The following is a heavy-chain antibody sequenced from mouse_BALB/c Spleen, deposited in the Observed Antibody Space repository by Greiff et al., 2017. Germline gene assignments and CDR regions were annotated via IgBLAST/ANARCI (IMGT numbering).Heavy chain of an antibody. CDR2: INSNGGST. V-gene: IGHV5-6-3*01. CDR1: GFTFSSYG. Sequence: EVNVVESGGGLVQPGGSLKLSCAASGFTFSSYGMSWVRQTPDKRLELVATINSNGGSTYYPDSVKGRFTISRDNAKNTLYLQMSSLKSEDTAMYYCASLYYRYFDYWGQGTTLTVSS. CDR3: ASLYYRYFDY. D-gene: IGHD2-14*01. J-gene: IGHJ2*01.